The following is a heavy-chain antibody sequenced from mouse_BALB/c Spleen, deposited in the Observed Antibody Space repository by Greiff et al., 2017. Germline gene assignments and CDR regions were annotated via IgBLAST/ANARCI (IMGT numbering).Heavy chain of an antibody. CDR3: ARGVRPAY. J-gene: IGHJ3*01. CDR1: GFNIKDTY. V-gene: IGHV14-3*02. Sequence: EVKLQESGAELVKPGASVKLSCTASGFNIKDTYMHWVKQRPEQGLEWIGRIDPANGNTKYDPKFQGKATITADTSSNTAYLQLSSLTSEDTAVYYCARGVRPAYWGQGTLVTVSA. D-gene: IGHD1-2*01. CDR2: IDPANGNT.